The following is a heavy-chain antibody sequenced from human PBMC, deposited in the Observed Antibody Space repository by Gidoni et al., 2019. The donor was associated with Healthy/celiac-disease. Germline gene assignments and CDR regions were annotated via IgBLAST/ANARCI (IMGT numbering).Heavy chain of an antibody. J-gene: IGHJ6*03. Sequence: EVQLVESGGVVVQPGGSLRLSCAASGFTFDAYTMHWVRQAPGKGLEWVSLISWDGGSTYYADSVKGRFTISRDNSKNSLYLQMNSLRTEDTALYYCAKDRGGYWSSYYYYMDVWGKGTTVTVSS. CDR1: GFTFDAYT. D-gene: IGHD2-21*01. CDR2: ISWDGGST. CDR3: AKDRGGYWSSYYYYMDV. V-gene: IGHV3-43*01.